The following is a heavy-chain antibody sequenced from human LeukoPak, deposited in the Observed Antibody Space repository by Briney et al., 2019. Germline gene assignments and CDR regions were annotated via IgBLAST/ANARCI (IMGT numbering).Heavy chain of an antibody. V-gene: IGHV3-7*03. CDR2: IKQDGSEK. Sequence: GGSLRLSCAASGFTFSSYWMSLVRQAPGKVLEWVANIKQDGSEKYYVDSVKVRFTISRDNAKNSLYLQMNSLRAEDTAVYYCAKDLPRYYYDSSGYYAGGDYWGQGTLVTVSS. D-gene: IGHD3-22*01. J-gene: IGHJ4*02. CDR1: GFTFSSYW. CDR3: AKDLPRYYYDSSGYYAGGDY.